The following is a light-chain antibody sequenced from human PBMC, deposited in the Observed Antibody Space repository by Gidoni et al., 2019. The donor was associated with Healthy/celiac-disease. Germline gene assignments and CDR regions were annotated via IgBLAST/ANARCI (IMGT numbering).Light chain of an antibody. Sequence: DIQMTQSPSSLSASVGDRVTITSRASQSISSYLNWYQQKPGKAPKLLIYAASSLQSGVPSMFSGSGSGTDFTLTSSSLQPEDFATYYCQQSYSTPYTFGQGTKLEIK. J-gene: IGKJ2*01. V-gene: IGKV1-39*01. CDR3: QQSYSTPYT. CDR1: QSISSY. CDR2: AAS.